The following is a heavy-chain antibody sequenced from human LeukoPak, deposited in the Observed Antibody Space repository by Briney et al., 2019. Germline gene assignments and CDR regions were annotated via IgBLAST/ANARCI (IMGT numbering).Heavy chain of an antibody. CDR2: ISYDGSNK. Sequence: GRSLSLSCAASGFTFSSYGMHWARQAPGKGLEWVAVISYDGSNKYYADSVKGRFTISRDNSKNTLYLQMNSLRAEDTAVYYCAKEDYDSSGYYYYRLDYWGQGTPVTVSS. CDR3: AKEDYDSSGYYYYRLDY. J-gene: IGHJ4*02. V-gene: IGHV3-30*18. CDR1: GFTFSSYG. D-gene: IGHD3-22*01.